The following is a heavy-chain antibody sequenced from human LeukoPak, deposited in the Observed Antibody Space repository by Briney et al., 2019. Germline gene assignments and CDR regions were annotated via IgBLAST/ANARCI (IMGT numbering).Heavy chain of an antibody. J-gene: IGHJ4*02. CDR1: GFPLSHYA. D-gene: IGHD1-26*01. CDR3: ATGSGNYYYYFDY. CDR2: ISGSGGST. Sequence: GSLGPPWAALGFPLSHYANEWVRPASGEGLGWVLAISGSGGSTYYADSVKGRFTISRDNSKTTLYLQMNSLRAEDTATYYCATGSGNYYYYFDYWGQGTLVTVSS. V-gene: IGHV3-23*01.